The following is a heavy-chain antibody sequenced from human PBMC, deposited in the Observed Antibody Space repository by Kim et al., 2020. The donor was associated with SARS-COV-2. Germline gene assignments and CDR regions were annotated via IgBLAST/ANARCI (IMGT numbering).Heavy chain of an antibody. V-gene: IGHV3-23*01. CDR3: AKRGGAGYFHY. Sequence: TYYANSVKGRFTISRDNSRNTLYLPMSSLRAEDTAVYYCAKRGGAGYFHYWGQGTLVTVSS. D-gene: IGHD2-15*01. J-gene: IGHJ4*02. CDR2: T.